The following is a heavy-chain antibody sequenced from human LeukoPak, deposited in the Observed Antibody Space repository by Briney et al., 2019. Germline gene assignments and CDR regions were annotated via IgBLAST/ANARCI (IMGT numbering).Heavy chain of an antibody. CDR3: ARSSGVVGAVDY. CDR2: IYYSGST. V-gene: IGHV4-59*01. Sequence: PSETLSLTCTVSGGSISSYYWSWIRQPPGKGLEWIGYIYYSGSTNYNPSLKSRVTISVDTSKNQFSLKLSSVTAADTAVYYCARSSGVVGAVDYWGQGTLVAVSS. J-gene: IGHJ4*02. CDR1: GGSISSYY. D-gene: IGHD1-26*01.